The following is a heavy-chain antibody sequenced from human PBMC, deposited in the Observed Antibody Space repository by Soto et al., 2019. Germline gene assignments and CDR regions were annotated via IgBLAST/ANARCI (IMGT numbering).Heavy chain of an antibody. CDR2: ISSRSTSI. V-gene: IGHV3-48*02. Sequence: VQLVESGGGLAQPGRSLRLSCAASGFTFSGYSMNWVRQAPGKGLEWVAYISSRSTSIYYADSVKGRFTISRDDAKNSLLLQMNSLRYEATAVNYCARVPFSRYFVPRALDAWGQGPSVTVSS. CDR3: ARVPFSRYFVPRALDA. J-gene: IGHJ6*02. D-gene: IGHD3-9*01. CDR1: GFTFSGYS.